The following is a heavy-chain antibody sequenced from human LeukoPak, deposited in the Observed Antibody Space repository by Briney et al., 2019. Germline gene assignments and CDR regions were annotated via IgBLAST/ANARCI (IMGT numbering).Heavy chain of an antibody. CDR1: GYTFTSYG. D-gene: IGHD2-8*02. CDR3: ARDLRIGGSLVDWFYP. J-gene: IGHJ5*02. V-gene: IGHV1-18*04. Sequence: GASVKVSCKASGYTFTSYGISWVRQAPGQGLEWMGWICAYNGNTNYAQKLQGRVTMTTDTSTSTAYMELRSLRSDDTAVYYCARDLRIGGSLVDWFYPWGQGTLVTVSS. CDR2: ICAYNGNT.